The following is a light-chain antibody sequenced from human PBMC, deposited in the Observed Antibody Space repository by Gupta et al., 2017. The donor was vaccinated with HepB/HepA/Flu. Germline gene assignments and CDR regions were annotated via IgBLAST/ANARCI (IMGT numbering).Light chain of an antibody. CDR2: EVS. CDR1: SSDVGSYIY. J-gene: IGLJ3*02. Sequence: QSALTQPPSASGSPGQSVTISCTGTSSDVGSYIYLSWYQQHPGKAPKLMIYEVSKRPSGVPDRFSGSKSGNTASLTVSGLQAEDEADYYCNSYAGSNNWVFGGGTKLTVL. CDR3: NSYAGSNNWV. V-gene: IGLV2-8*01.